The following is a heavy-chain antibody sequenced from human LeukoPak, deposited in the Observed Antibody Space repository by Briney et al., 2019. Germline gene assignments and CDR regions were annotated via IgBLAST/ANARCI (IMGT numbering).Heavy chain of an antibody. CDR3: ARPRQDDFWSGTLAS. D-gene: IGHD3-3*01. Sequence: GASVKVSCKASGYTFTSYGISWVRQAPGQGLEWMGWISAYNGNTNYAQKLQGRVTITTDESTSTAYMELSSLRSEDTAVYYCARPRQDDFWSGTLASWGQGTLVTVSS. J-gene: IGHJ5*01. CDR1: GYTFTSYG. V-gene: IGHV1-18*01. CDR2: ISAYNGNT.